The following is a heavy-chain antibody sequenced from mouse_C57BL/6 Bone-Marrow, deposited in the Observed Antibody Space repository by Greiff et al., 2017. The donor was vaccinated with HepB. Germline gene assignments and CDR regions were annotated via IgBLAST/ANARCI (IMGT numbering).Heavy chain of an antibody. CDR1: GYTFTDYY. CDR2: IYPGSGNT. V-gene: IGHV1-76*01. Sequence: VQLQQSGAELVRPGASVKLSCKASGYTFTDYYINWVKQRPGQGLEWIARIYPGSGNTYYNEKFKGKATLTAEKSSSTAYMQLSSLTSEDSAVYFCARSGYYYGSSYAMDYWGQGTSVTVSS. D-gene: IGHD1-1*01. CDR3: ARSGYYYGSSYAMDY. J-gene: IGHJ4*01.